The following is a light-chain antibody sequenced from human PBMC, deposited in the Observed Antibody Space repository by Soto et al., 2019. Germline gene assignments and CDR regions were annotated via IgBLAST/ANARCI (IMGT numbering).Light chain of an antibody. CDR2: DAS. J-gene: IGKJ2*01. Sequence: DIQMTQSPSSLSASVGDRVTITCRASQDISIYFNWFQQKPGKAPKLLIYDASNLEKGVPSRFTGSGSGTYFTLTINSLQPDEIATYYCQQYNVVPPTFGQGTRLEI. V-gene: IGKV1-33*01. CDR3: QQYNVVPPT. CDR1: QDISIY.